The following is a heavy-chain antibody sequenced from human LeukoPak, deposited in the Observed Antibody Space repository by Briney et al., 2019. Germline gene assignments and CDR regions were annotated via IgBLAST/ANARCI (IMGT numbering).Heavy chain of an antibody. Sequence: PSETLSLTCAVSGGSISSSNCWSWVRQPPGKGLEGIGEIYQSGSTNYNPSLKSRVIISVDKSKNQLFLKLSSVTAADTAVYYCARDKAAAGTSCFDPWGQGTLVTVSS. D-gene: IGHD6-13*01. CDR2: IYQSGST. CDR3: ARDKAAAGTSCFDP. J-gene: IGHJ5*02. V-gene: IGHV4-4*02. CDR1: GGSISSSNC.